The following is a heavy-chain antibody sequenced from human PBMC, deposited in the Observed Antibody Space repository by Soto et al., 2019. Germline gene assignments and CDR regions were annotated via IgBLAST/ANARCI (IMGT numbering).Heavy chain of an antibody. V-gene: IGHV4-30-4*01. CDR1: GGSISSGDYY. CDR3: ARDYGSGDYYYYGMDV. CDR2: IYYSGST. J-gene: IGHJ6*02. Sequence: SETLSLTCTVSGGSISSGDYYWSWIRQPPGKGLEWIGYIYYSGSTYYNPSLKSRVTISVDTSKNQFSLKLSSVTAADTAVYYXARDYGSGDYYYYGMDVWGQGTTVTVSS. D-gene: IGHD3-10*01.